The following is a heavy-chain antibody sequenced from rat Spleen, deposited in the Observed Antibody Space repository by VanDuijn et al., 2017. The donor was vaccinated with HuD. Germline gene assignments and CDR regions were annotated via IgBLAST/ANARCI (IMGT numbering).Heavy chain of an antibody. J-gene: IGHJ2*01. Sequence: QVQLKESGPGLVQPSQTLSLTCTVSGFSLTGNNVHWVRQPPGKGLEWMGRMRYDGDTYYNSALKSRLSITRDTSKSQVFLKMNSLQTEDTATYYCAKDWSYNSGFDYWGQGIMVTVSS. V-gene: IGHV2S30*01. CDR2: MRYDGDT. D-gene: IGHD4-3*01. CDR3: AKDWSYNSGFDY. CDR1: GFSLTGNN.